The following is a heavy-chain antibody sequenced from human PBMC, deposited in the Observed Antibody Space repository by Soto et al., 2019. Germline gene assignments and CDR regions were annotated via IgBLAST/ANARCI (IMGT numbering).Heavy chain of an antibody. CDR3: AKYALFSTSPFDY. CDR2: ISASGGNT. D-gene: IGHD6-6*01. J-gene: IGHJ4*02. CDR1: GFTFSSYA. V-gene: IGHV3-23*01. Sequence: PGGSLRLSCAASGFTFSSYAVTWVRQAPGKGLEWVSAISASGGNTYYADSVKGRFTISRDNSKNTIYLQMDSLRAEDTAIYYCAKYALFSTSPFDYWGQGTLVTVS.